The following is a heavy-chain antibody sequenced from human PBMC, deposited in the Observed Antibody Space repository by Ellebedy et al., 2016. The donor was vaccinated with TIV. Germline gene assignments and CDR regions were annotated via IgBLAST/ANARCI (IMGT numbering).Heavy chain of an antibody. CDR3: TTDTRGYSYGIPIDY. Sequence: GESLKISCAASGFTFSNAWMSWVRQDPEKGLEWVGRIQSKTDGGTTDYAAPVKGRFTISRDDSKNTLYLQMNSLKTEDTAVYYCTTDTRGYSYGIPIDYWGQGTLVTVSS. CDR2: IQSKTDGGTT. CDR1: GFTFSNAW. V-gene: IGHV3-15*01. D-gene: IGHD5-18*01. J-gene: IGHJ4*02.